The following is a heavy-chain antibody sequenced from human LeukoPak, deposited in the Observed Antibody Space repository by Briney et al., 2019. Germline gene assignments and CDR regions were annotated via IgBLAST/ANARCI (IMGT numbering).Heavy chain of an antibody. CDR3: ARGGYYGSGNDFRFAP. CDR1: GGSINIYY. D-gene: IGHD3-10*01. Sequence: PSETLSLTCTVSGGSINIYYASGIRRPPGRRGEGSGYIYYSGSTNYKPSLKSRVTISVDTSKHQFSLKLSSVTAADTDVYYCARGGYYGSGNDFRFAPWGQGTLVTVSS. V-gene: IGHV4-59*13. CDR2: IYYSGST. J-gene: IGHJ5*02.